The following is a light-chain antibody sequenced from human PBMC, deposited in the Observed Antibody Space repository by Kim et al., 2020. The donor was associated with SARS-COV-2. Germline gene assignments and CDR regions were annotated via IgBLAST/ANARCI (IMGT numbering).Light chain of an antibody. J-gene: IGLJ2*01. Sequence: APGKKATIICGGDTRGRRTVHWYQQKPGQAPVVGIYDKTDRPAGIPERFSGSNAGNTATLTISRAEAGDEADYYCQLWDSGSDHVIFGGGTQLTVL. CDR3: QLWDSGSDHVI. V-gene: IGLV3-21*03. CDR2: DKT. CDR1: TRGRRT.